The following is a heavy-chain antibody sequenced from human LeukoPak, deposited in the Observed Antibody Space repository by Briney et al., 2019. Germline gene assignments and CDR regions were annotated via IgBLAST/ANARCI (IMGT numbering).Heavy chain of an antibody. CDR1: GYTFTGYY. J-gene: IGHJ5*02. Sequence: GASVKVSCKASGYTFTGYYMHWVRQAPGQGLEWMGWISAYNGNTNYAQKLQVRVTMTTDTSTSTAYMELRSLRSDDTAVYYCARVGWGSWFDPWGQGTLVTVSS. V-gene: IGHV1-18*04. CDR2: ISAYNGNT. D-gene: IGHD6-19*01. CDR3: ARVGWGSWFDP.